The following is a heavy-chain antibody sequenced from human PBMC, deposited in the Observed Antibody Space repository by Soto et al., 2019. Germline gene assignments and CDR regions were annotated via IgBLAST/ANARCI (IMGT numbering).Heavy chain of an antibody. CDR2: MYNTGST. Sequence: SETLSLTCTVSGGSISGYYWSWIRHPPGKGLEWIGYMYNTGSTVYNPSFKSRVTISVDMSKNQFSLKLNSVTAADTAVYYCARDLWGYCGTDCYPLDVWGQGTTVT. CDR1: GGSISGYY. J-gene: IGHJ6*02. D-gene: IGHD2-21*02. V-gene: IGHV4-59*01. CDR3: ARDLWGYCGTDCYPLDV.